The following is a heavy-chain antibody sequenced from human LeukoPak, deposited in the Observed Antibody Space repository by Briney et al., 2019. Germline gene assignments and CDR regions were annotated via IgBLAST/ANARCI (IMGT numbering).Heavy chain of an antibody. CDR2: IYRSGST. V-gene: IGHV4-38-2*01. D-gene: IGHD3-16*02. J-gene: IGHJ4*02. Sequence: SETLSLTCAVSGYFISNGYYWGWIRQPPGKGLEWIGSIYRSGSTFYNPSLKSRVTISVDTSKNQFSLKLSSVTAADTAVYYCARAFGSYLDDHWGQGTLVTVSS. CDR1: GYFISNGYY. CDR3: ARAFGSYLDDH.